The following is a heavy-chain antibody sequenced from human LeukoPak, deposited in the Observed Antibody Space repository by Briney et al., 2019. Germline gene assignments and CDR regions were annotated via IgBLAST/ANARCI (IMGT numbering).Heavy chain of an antibody. Sequence: SETLSLTCTVSGVSISSYYWSWIRQPPGKGLEWIGYIYYSGSTNYNPSLKSRVTISVDTSKNQFSLKLSSVTAADTAVYYCAKDFYDYIWGSYRSGFDPWGQGTLVTVSS. V-gene: IGHV4-59*01. CDR2: IYYSGST. D-gene: IGHD3-16*02. CDR3: AKDFYDYIWGSYRSGFDP. J-gene: IGHJ5*02. CDR1: GVSISSYY.